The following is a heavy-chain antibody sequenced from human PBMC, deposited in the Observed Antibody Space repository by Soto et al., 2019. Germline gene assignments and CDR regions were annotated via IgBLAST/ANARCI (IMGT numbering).Heavy chain of an antibody. V-gene: IGHV4-38-2*01. D-gene: IGHD3-22*01. CDR3: ARIPYTYYYDSSGSNFDY. J-gene: IGHJ4*02. CDR2: IFHSGTT. Sequence: SETLSLTCAVSGYSISSGYDWGCIRQPPGKVLEWLGSIFHSGTTYDNPSLKSRVTISVDTSKNQFSLKLSSVTAADTAVYYCARIPYTYYYDSSGSNFDYWGQGTLVTVSS. CDR1: GYSISSGYD.